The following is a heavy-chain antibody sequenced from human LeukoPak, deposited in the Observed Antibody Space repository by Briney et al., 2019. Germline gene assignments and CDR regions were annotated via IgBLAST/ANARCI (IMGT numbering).Heavy chain of an antibody. J-gene: IGHJ3*02. CDR2: IYYSGST. CDR3: ARESDSSGYYDAFDI. Sequence: PSETLSLACTVSGGSISSYYWSWIRQPPGKGLEWIGYIYYSGSTNYNPSLKSRVTISVDTSKNQFSLKLSSVTAADTAEYYCARESDSSGYYDAFDIWGQGTMVTVSS. CDR1: GGSISSYY. V-gene: IGHV4-59*01. D-gene: IGHD3-22*01.